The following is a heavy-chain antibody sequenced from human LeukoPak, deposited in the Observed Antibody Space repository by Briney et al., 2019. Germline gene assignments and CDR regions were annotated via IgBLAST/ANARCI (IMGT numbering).Heavy chain of an antibody. V-gene: IGHV3-33*03. D-gene: IGHD3-10*02. CDR1: GFTFSSYG. CDR2: IWYDGSNK. CDR3: AELGITMIGGV. Sequence: GGSLRLSCAASGFTFSSYGMHWVRQAPGKGLEWVAFIWYDGSNKYYADSVKGRFTISRDNAKNSLYLQMNSLRAEDTAVYYCAELGITMIGGVWGKGTTVTISS. J-gene: IGHJ6*04.